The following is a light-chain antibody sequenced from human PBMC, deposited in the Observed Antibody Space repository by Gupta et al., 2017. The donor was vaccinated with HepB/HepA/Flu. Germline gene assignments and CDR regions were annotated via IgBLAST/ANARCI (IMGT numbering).Light chain of an antibody. V-gene: IGLV2-8*01. Sequence: APSQPPPASGSPGQPGTISCTGTSSDHGGYNFVYWYQQHPGQAPKLMIYEVKTWPSGVPHRFSGSKSGNTASLTVSGLQPEDEDDYYCSSYGGSDNLVFGGGTRLTVL. J-gene: IGLJ2*01. CDR3: SSYGGSDNLV. CDR2: EVK. CDR1: SSDHGGYNF.